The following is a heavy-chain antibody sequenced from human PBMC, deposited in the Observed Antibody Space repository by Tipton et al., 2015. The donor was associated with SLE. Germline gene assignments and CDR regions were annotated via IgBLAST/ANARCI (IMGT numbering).Heavy chain of an antibody. Sequence: GLVKPSETLSLTCTVSGGSISSSSYYWGWIRQPPGKGLEWIGSIYYSGSTYYNPSLKSRVTISVDTSKNQFSLKLSSVTAADTAVYYCARGEGGWYFDLWGRGTLVTVSS. CDR3: ARGEGGWYFDL. V-gene: IGHV4-39*01. J-gene: IGHJ2*01. CDR1: GGSISSSSYY. D-gene: IGHD3-10*01. CDR2: IYYSGST.